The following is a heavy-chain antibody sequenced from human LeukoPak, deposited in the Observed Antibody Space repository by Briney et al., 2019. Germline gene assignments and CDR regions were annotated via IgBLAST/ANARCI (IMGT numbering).Heavy chain of an antibody. CDR2: ISWNSGSI. CDR1: GFTFDDYA. CDR3: ARGNYDASGLFDI. Sequence: QPGGSLRLSCAASGFTFDDYAMHWVRQAPGKGLEWVSGISWNSGSIGYADSVKGRFTISRDNAKHSLYLQMNSLRVEDTAVYYCARGNYDASGLFDIWGQGTMVTVSS. J-gene: IGHJ3*02. D-gene: IGHD3-22*01. V-gene: IGHV3-9*01.